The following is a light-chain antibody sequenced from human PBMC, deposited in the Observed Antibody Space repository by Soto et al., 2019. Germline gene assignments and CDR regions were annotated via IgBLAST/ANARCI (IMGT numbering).Light chain of an antibody. J-gene: IGLJ1*01. Sequence: QSVLTQPASVSGSPGQSITISCTGTSSYVGSYNLVSWYQQHPGKAPKLMIYEGSKRPSGVSNRFSGSKSGNTASLTISGLQAEDEADYYCCSYAGSSTSLYVFGTGTKLTVL. CDR1: SSYVGSYNL. CDR3: CSYAGSSTSLYV. V-gene: IGLV2-23*01. CDR2: EGS.